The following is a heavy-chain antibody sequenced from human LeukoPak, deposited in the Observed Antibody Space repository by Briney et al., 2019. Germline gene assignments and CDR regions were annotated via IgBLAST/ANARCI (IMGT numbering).Heavy chain of an antibody. D-gene: IGHD3-22*01. CDR2: ISHSGST. J-gene: IGHJ4*02. V-gene: IGHV4-39*07. CDR1: GGSISSGSYF. CDR3: ARVRPYYDSSGYRERFDY. Sequence: SETLSLTCTVSGGSISSGSYFWGWIRQPPGKGLEWIGTISHSGSTYYNPYLKSRVVISVDTSKNQFSLKLSSVTAADTAVYYCARVRPYYDSSGYRERFDYWGQGTLVTVSS.